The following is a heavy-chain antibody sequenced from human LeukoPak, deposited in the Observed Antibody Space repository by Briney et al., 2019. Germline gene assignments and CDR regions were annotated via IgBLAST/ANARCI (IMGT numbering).Heavy chain of an antibody. CDR1: GYTFTGYY. D-gene: IGHD6-13*01. V-gene: IGHV1-2*02. CDR3: AKSRFPIAAAGPLDY. J-gene: IGHJ4*02. Sequence: ASVKVSCKASGYTFTGYYMHWVRQAPGQGLEWMGWINPNSGGTNYAQKFQGRVTMTRDTSISTAYMELSRLRSDDTAVYYCAKSRFPIAAAGPLDYGGQETLVPASS. CDR2: INPNSGGT.